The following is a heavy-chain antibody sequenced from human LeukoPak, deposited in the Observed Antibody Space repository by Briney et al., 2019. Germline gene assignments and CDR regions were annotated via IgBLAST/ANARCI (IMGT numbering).Heavy chain of an antibody. V-gene: IGHV3-30*02. D-gene: IGHD3-22*01. CDR3: AKDRDVSGYPYYFDY. CDR2: IWDGESNK. J-gene: IGHJ4*02. Sequence: GGSLRLSCAASGFTFSNYGMHWVRQAPGKGLEWVAVIWDGESNKYYADSVKGRFTISRDNSKNTLYLQMNSLRAEDTAVYYCAKDRDVSGYPYYFDYWGQGSLVTVSS. CDR1: GFTFSNYG.